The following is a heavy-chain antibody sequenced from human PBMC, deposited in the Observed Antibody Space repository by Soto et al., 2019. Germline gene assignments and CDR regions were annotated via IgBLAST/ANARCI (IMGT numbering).Heavy chain of an antibody. CDR1: GGSISSSIYY. D-gene: IGHD2-8*02. V-gene: IGHV4-39*02. CDR3: ARDKITGLFDY. Sequence: PSETLPLTCTVSGGSISSSIYYWGWIRQPPGKGLGWIGSIYYSGSTYYNPSLKSRVTISVDTSKNQFSLKLTSVTAADTAVYYCARDKITGLFDYWGQGTLVTVSS. J-gene: IGHJ4*02. CDR2: IYYSGST.